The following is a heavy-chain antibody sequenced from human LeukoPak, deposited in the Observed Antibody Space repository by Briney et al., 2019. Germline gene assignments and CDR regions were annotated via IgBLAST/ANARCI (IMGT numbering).Heavy chain of an antibody. V-gene: IGHV3-48*03. CDR2: ISSSGSTI. Sequence: GGSLRLSCAASGFTFSSYEMNWVRQAPGKGLERVSYISSSGSTIYYADSVKGRFTISRDNAKNSLYLQMNSLRAEDTAVYYCAELGITMIGGVWGKGTTVTISS. D-gene: IGHD3-10*02. CDR1: GFTFSSYE. J-gene: IGHJ6*04. CDR3: AELGITMIGGV.